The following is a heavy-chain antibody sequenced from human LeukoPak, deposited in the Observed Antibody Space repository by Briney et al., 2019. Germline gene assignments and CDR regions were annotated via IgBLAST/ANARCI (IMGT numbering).Heavy chain of an antibody. CDR2: INPSGGST. CDR1: GYTFTGYY. J-gene: IGHJ4*02. Sequence: ASVKVSCKAYGYTFTGYYMHWVRQDPGQGLEWMGIINPSGGSTSYAQKFQGRVTMTRDTSTSTVYMELSSLRSEDTAVYYCARDYYGSGTLTRGYFDYWGQGTLVTVSS. V-gene: IGHV1-46*01. D-gene: IGHD3-10*01. CDR3: ARDYYGSGTLTRGYFDY.